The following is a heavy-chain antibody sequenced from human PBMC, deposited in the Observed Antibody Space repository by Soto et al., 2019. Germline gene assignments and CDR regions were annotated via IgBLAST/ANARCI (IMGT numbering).Heavy chain of an antibody. D-gene: IGHD1-26*01. V-gene: IGHV4-59*08. Sequence: QVQLQESGPELVKPSETLSRTYTVSGGSISSYYWSWIRQPPRKGLEWIGYIYYSGSTNYNPSLKSRVTISVDTSKNQFSLKLSSVTAADTAVYYCARQSGGSYADYWGQGTLVTVSS. CDR2: IYYSGST. CDR3: ARQSGGSYADY. J-gene: IGHJ4*02. CDR1: GGSISSYY.